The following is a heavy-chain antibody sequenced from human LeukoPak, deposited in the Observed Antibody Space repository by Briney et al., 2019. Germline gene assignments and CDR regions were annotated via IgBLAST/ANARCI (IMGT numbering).Heavy chain of an antibody. CDR1: GGSISGGY. D-gene: IGHD1-26*01. CDR2: VYTSGST. CDR3: ARENSGSYREFDY. J-gene: IGHJ4*02. V-gene: IGHV4-4*09. Sequence: PSETLSLTCTVSGGSISGGYWSWIRQPPGRGLEWIGYVYTSGSTNYNPSLKSRVTISVDTSKSQFALKLSSVTAADTAVFYCARENSGSYREFDYWGQGTLVTVSS.